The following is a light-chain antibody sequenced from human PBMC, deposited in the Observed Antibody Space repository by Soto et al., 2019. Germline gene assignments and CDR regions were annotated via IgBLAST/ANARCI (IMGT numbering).Light chain of an antibody. V-gene: IGLV1-44*01. CDR2: TFA. Sequence: QSVLTQPPSASGTPGQRVTLSCSGSSSNIGSNAVNWYQQLPGTAPKLLIYTFAQRPSGVPDRFSGSKSVTSASLAISGLQSEDEPDYYCASWDVSLNARVFGGGTKLTVL. CDR1: SSNIGSNA. CDR3: ASWDVSLNARV. J-gene: IGLJ3*02.